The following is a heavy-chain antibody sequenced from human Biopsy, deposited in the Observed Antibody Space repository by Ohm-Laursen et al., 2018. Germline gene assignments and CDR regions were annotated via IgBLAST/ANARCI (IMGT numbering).Heavy chain of an antibody. Sequence: GASVKVSCKVSGYPFITYGISWVRQAPGQGLEWMGWISAYNGHTKFARKFQDRVTMTTDTSTTTAYMDLRSLRSDDTAVYYCARDPHGEGRDYGSYFDYWGRGTLVTVSS. D-gene: IGHD4-17*01. V-gene: IGHV1-18*01. CDR1: GYPFITYG. CDR3: ARDPHGEGRDYGSYFDY. J-gene: IGHJ4*02. CDR2: ISAYNGHT.